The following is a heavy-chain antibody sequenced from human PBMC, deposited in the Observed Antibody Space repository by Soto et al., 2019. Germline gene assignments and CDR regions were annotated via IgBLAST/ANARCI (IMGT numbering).Heavy chain of an antibody. V-gene: IGHV3-23*01. CDR3: ATFRTVTGPGWGRASEY. Sequence: GGSLRLSCATSGFNFNNYATSWVRQAPGERLEWVSFISSSGGTTYYADSVKGRFTISRDNSRNTVFLQMNTLGAEDTAIYYCATFRTVTGPGWGRASEYWGQGTRVTVSS. CDR2: ISSSGGTT. J-gene: IGHJ4*02. D-gene: IGHD6-19*01. CDR1: GFNFNNYA.